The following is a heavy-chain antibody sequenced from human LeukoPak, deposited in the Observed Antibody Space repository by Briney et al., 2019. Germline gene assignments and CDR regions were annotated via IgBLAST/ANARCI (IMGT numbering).Heavy chain of an antibody. CDR3: AGGNLSGDHDF. CDR1: GYSXTAYY. D-gene: IGHD1-26*01. CDR2: INPTSGST. Sequence: ASVKVSCKASGYSXTAYYMHWVRQAPGQGLEWMGWINPTSGSTNYAQTFRGRVTLASDTSITTAYMELSRLKSDDTAVYYCAGGNLSGDHDFWGQGTLVTVSS. J-gene: IGHJ4*02. V-gene: IGHV1-2*02.